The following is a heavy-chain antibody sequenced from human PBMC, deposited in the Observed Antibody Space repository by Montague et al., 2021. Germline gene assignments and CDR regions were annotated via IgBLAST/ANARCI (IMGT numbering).Heavy chain of an antibody. Sequence: SETLSLTCTVSRSLINSDYYWGWIRQPPGKGLEWMGSVSLGGRTYYNPPLKSRVTISVDTSNNHFSLKLSSVTAADTAMYYCARERDRYYYMDIWGKGTTVTVSS. CDR1: RSLINSDYY. J-gene: IGHJ6*03. V-gene: IGHV4-38-2*02. CDR2: VSLGGRT. CDR3: ARERDRYYYMDI.